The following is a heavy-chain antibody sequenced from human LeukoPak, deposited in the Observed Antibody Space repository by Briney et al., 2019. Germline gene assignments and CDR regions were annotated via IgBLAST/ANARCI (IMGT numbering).Heavy chain of an antibody. CDR1: GGSISSYY. Sequence: SETLSLTCTVSGGSISSYYWSWIRQPAGKGLEWIGRIYTSGSTNYNPSLKSRVTMSVDTSKNQFSLKLSSVTAADTAVYYCAREVPGYYGSGTYHIVGTYFDYWGQGTLVTVSS. D-gene: IGHD3-10*01. V-gene: IGHV4-4*07. CDR3: AREVPGYYGSGTYHIVGTYFDY. CDR2: IYTSGST. J-gene: IGHJ4*02.